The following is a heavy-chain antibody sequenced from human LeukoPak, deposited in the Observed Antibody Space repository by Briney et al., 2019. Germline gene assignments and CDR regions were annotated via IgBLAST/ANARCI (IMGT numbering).Heavy chain of an antibody. J-gene: IGHJ1*01. V-gene: IGHV3-7*01. CDR3: ARDAAYDFRNPYRYFQH. CDR1: GFTFSTYL. D-gene: IGHD3-3*01. Sequence: GSLRLSCAASGFTFSTYLMTWVRQAPGKGLDWVGNIKQDGSETYYADSLKGRFTISRDNAKSALYLQMNSLRAEDTAVYYCARDAAYDFRNPYRYFQHWGQGTLVTVSS. CDR2: IKQDGSET.